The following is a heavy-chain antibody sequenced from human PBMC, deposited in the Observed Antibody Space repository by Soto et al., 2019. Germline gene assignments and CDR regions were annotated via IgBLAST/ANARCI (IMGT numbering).Heavy chain of an antibody. Sequence: QVQLVQSGGEVREPGASVKVSCKASGYSFLYYAISWVRQAPGQGLEWLGWISPYNANTKYGERVQGRVTITTDTATSTAYFELRSLTSDDTAVYYCAVRGSDTSKELLGWGQGTLVTVSS. J-gene: IGHJ4*02. V-gene: IGHV1-18*01. CDR2: ISPYNANT. CDR1: GYSFLYYA. D-gene: IGHD6-19*01. CDR3: AVRGSDTSKELLG.